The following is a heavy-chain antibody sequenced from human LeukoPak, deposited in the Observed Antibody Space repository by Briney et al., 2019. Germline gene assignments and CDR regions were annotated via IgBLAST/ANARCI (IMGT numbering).Heavy chain of an antibody. D-gene: IGHD3-10*01. J-gene: IGHJ4*02. CDR1: GFTVSSNY. CDR2: IYSGGST. Sequence: GGSLRLSCAASGFTVSSNYMSWVRQAPGKGLEWVSVIYSGGSTYYADSVKGRFTISRDNSKNTLYLQMNSLRAEDTAVYYCARDMVLLGSGSYYHDYWGQGTLVTVSS. V-gene: IGHV3-66*01. CDR3: ARDMVLLGSGSYYHDY.